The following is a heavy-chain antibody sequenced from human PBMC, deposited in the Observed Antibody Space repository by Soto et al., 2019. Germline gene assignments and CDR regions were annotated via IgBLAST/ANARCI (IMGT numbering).Heavy chain of an antibody. V-gene: IGHV3-23*01. CDR1: GFTFDIYA. D-gene: IGHD3-3*01. Sequence: PGGSLRLSCDASGFTFDIYALSWVRQTPGKGLEWVSAISGSGDYTYYTDSVKGRFTISRDNSKNTLYLQMNSLRAEDTAVYYCARSYYDVWSGYSYYFDYWGQGTLVTVSS. CDR3: ARSYYDVWSGYSYYFDY. CDR2: ISGSGDYT. J-gene: IGHJ4*02.